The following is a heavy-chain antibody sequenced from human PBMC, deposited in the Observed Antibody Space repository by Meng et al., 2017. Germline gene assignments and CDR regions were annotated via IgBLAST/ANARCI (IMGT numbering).Heavy chain of an antibody. J-gene: IGHJ6*02. CDR1: GFTFSRNW. CDR2: IKNDGRNT. V-gene: IGHV3-74*01. D-gene: IGHD5-12*01. Sequence: ETLSLTCAASGFTFSRNWMEWVRQAPGKGMEWVSRIKNDGRNTSYADSVKGRFSKSRDNAKNTLYLQMNSLRAEDTAVYYCARYSGYEKYYYYGMDVWGQGTTVTVSS. CDR3: ARYSGYEKYYYYGMDV.